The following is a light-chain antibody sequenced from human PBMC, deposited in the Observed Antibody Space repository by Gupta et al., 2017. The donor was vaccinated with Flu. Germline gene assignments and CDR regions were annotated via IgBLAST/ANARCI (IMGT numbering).Light chain of an antibody. V-gene: IGKV3-20*01. CDR2: GAS. Sequence: EIVLTQSPGTLSLSPGERATLSCRASQSVSSSYLAWYQQKPGQAPRLLIYGASSRATGIPDRFSGSGSGTDFTLTISRLEPEDFAVYYCQQYGSSPSSFSWTFGQGTKVEIK. J-gene: IGKJ1*01. CDR3: QQYGSSPSSFSWT. CDR1: QSVSSSY.